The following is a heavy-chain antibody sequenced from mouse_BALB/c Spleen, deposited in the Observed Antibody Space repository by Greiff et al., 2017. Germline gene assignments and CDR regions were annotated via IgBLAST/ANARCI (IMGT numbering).Heavy chain of an antibody. Sequence: VQRVESGPGLVAPSQSLSITCTVSGFSLTSYGVHWVRQPPGKGLEWLGVIWAGGSTNYNSALMSRLSISKDNSKSQVFLKMNSLQTDDTAMYYCARDGPYYYGSSYYYAMDYWGQGTSVTVSS. CDR2: IWAGGST. CDR3: ARDGPYYYGSSYYYAMDY. J-gene: IGHJ4*01. V-gene: IGHV2-9*02. CDR1: GFSLTSYG. D-gene: IGHD1-1*01.